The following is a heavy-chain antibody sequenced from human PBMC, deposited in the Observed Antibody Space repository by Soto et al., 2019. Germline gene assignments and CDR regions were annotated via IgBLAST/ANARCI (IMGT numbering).Heavy chain of an antibody. CDR1: GYSLTSYW. J-gene: IGHJ3*01. CDR3: ARLNDFWSGDEHYAPLGLRLLDL. CDR2: IYPGDSDT. D-gene: IGHD3-3*01. V-gene: IGHV5-51*01. Sequence: PGESLKISCKGSGYSLTSYWIGWVRQMPGKGLEWMGIIYPGDSDTRYSPSFQGQVTISADKSISTAYLQWSSLKASDTAMYYCARLNDFWSGDEHYAPLGLRLLDLWGQGKMVTVSS.